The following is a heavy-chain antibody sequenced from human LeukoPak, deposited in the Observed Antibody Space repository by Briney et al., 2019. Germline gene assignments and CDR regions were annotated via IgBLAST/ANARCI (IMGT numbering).Heavy chain of an antibody. CDR3: ARDYCSSTSCLFDY. CDR1: GYTFTSYD. Sequence: ASVKVSCKASGYTFTSYDINWVRQATGQGLEWMGWMNPNSGNTGYAQKFQGRVTMTRNTSISTAYMELSSLRSEDTAVYYCARDYCSSTSCLFDYWGQGTLVTVSS. J-gene: IGHJ4*02. V-gene: IGHV1-8*01. D-gene: IGHD2-2*01. CDR2: MNPNSGNT.